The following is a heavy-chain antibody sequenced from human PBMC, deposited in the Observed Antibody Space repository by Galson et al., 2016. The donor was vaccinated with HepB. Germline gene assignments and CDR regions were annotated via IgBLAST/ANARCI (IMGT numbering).Heavy chain of an antibody. CDR3: ARLDCTYDCYPGNFFSHY. J-gene: IGHJ4*02. Sequence: GSLRLSCAASGFNFSDHYMDWVRQAPGKGLEWVGRSRNRANSYYTDYAASLKGRITVSRDESKNTVYLEMNSLKAEDTALYFCARLDCTYDCYPGNFFSHYWGQGALVTVSS. V-gene: IGHV3-72*01. D-gene: IGHD2-8*01. CDR1: GFNFSDHY. CDR2: SRNRANSYYT.